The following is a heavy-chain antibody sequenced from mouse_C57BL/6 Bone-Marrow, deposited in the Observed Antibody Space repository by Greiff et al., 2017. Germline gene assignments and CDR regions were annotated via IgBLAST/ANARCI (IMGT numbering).Heavy chain of an antibody. CDR2: ISYSGST. CDR1: GYSITSDY. V-gene: IGHV3-8*01. J-gene: IGHJ1*03. D-gene: IGHD2-3*01. Sequence: VQLQQSGPGLAKPSQTLSLTCSVTGYSITSDYWNWIRKFPGNKLEYMGYISYSGSTYYNPSLKSRISITRDTSKNQYYLQLNSVTTEDTATYYCAGYRWLPTWYFDVWGTGTTVTVSS. CDR3: AGYRWLPTWYFDV.